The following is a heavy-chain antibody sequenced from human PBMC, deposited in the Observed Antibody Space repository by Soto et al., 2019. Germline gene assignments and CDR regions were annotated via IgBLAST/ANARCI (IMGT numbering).Heavy chain of an antibody. CDR1: GFTFSSYA. J-gene: IGHJ5*02. Sequence: GSLRLSCAASGFTFSSYARSWVRQAPGKGLEWVSAISGSGGSTYYADSVKGRFTISRDNSKNTLYLQMNSLRAEDTAVYYCAKDRFGIAAAGSNWFDPWGQGTLVTVS. CDR2: ISGSGGST. D-gene: IGHD6-13*01. CDR3: AKDRFGIAAAGSNWFDP. V-gene: IGHV3-23*01.